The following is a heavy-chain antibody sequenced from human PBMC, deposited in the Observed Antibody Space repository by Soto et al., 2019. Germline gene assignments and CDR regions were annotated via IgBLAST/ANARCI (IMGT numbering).Heavy chain of an antibody. D-gene: IGHD1-1*01. V-gene: IGHV1-8*01. J-gene: IGHJ6*02. Sequence: QVQLVQSGAEVKKPGASVKVSCKASGYTFTSYDINWVRQATGQGLEWMGWMNPNRGNTGYAQKFQGRVTMTRNTSISTAYMERSSLRSEGTAVYYCARERTGTTSMDVWGQGPTVTVSS. CDR2: MNPNRGNT. CDR1: GYTFTSYD. CDR3: ARERTGTTSMDV.